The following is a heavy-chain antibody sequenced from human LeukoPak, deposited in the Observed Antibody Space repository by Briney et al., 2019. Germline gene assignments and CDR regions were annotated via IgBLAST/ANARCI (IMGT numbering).Heavy chain of an antibody. Sequence: SSVKVSCKASGGXFYSYAISWVRQAPGQGLEWMGSLIPLVSFAKHAQRFQDRTTITADISANTAYMELSDLRSEDTAVYLCASPSSYDTGGYESRPGAFDVWGQGTLVTVSS. CDR2: LIPLVSFA. CDR3: ASPSSYDTGGYESRPGAFDV. CDR1: GGXFYSYA. V-gene: IGHV1-69*04. D-gene: IGHD3-22*01. J-gene: IGHJ3*01.